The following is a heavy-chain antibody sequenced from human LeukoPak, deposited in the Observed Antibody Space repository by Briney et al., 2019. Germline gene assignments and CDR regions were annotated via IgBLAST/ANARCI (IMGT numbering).Heavy chain of an antibody. D-gene: IGHD6-19*01. Sequence: GGSLRLSCAASGFVFSNYGMHWVRQAPGKGLEWVAFIHYDGSNKYYADSVKGRFTISRDNSKNTLYLQMNSLRIEDTGVYYCAKIASGWSLPDYWGQGTLVTVSS. CDR3: AKIASGWSLPDY. CDR2: IHYDGSNK. J-gene: IGHJ4*02. V-gene: IGHV3-30*02. CDR1: GFVFSNYG.